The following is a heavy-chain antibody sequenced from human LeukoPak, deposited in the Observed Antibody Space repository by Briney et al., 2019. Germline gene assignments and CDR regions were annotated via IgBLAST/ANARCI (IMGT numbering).Heavy chain of an antibody. CDR2: INHSGST. CDR3: ARGSYSNSAY. V-gene: IGHV4-34*01. D-gene: IGHD4-11*01. CDR1: GGSFSGYY. J-gene: IGHJ4*02. Sequence: SEPLSLTFAVYGGSFSGYYWSWIRQPPGKGLEWIGEINHSGSTNYNPSRQSRITISVDTSKTQFSLKLSSVTAADTAVYYCARGSYSNSAYWGQGTLVTVSS.